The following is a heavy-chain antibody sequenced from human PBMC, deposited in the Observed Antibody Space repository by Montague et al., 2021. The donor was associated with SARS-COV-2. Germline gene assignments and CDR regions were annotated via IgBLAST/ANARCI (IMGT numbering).Heavy chain of an antibody. V-gene: IGHV4-59*01. D-gene: IGHD2-15*01. CDR3: ARRSLGYCSGGSCYSAFDP. J-gene: IGHJ5*02. Sequence: SETLSLTCNVSGDPISYFYWNWIRQPAGKGLEWIGYIYYSGSTNYNPSLKSRAAISVDTSKNQFSLKLSSVTAADTAVYYCARRSLGYCSGGSCYSAFDPWGQGTLVTVSS. CDR2: IYYSGST. CDR1: GDPISYFY.